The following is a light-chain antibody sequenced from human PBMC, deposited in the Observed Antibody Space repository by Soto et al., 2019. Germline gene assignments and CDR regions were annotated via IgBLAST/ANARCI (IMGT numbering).Light chain of an antibody. Sequence: EIVMTQSPATLSVSPGESATLSCRASQSVSSKVAWYQQKPGQAPRLLIYGASTRATGIPARFSGSGSGTEFTLTISGLQSEDFSVYYCQQYNTWYTFGQGTKLEIK. CDR1: QSVSSK. CDR3: QQYNTWYT. J-gene: IGKJ2*01. V-gene: IGKV3-15*01. CDR2: GAS.